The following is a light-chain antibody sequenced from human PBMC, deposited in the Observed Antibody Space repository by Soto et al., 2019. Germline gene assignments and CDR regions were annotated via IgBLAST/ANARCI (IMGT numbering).Light chain of an antibody. Sequence: QSVLTQPASVSGSPGQSITISCTGTSSDFGSYNLVSWYQQLPGKAPKLIIYGVSKRPSGVSNRFSGSKSGNTASLTISGLQAEDEADYYCCSWAGSNSFYFFGTGTKVTVL. CDR1: SSDFGSYNL. V-gene: IGLV2-23*02. CDR2: GVS. CDR3: CSWAGSNSFYF. J-gene: IGLJ1*01.